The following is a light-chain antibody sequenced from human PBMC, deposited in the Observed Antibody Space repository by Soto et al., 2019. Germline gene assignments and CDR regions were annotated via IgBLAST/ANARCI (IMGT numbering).Light chain of an antibody. J-gene: IGLJ2*01. CDR1: SVDVGAYDF. Sequence: QSALTQPHSVSGSPGQSVTISCTGTSVDVGAYDFVSWYQQHPGKAPKLLIYVVSGRPSGVPHRFSGSKSGNAASLTISGLQAEDEAYYYCSSYTTSSTPVVFGGGTKLTVL. CDR2: VVS. V-gene: IGLV2-11*01. CDR3: SSYTTSSTPVV.